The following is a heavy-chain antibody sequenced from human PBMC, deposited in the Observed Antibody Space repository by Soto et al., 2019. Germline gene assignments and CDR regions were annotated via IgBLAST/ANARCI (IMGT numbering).Heavy chain of an antibody. CDR2: IYYTGST. CDR3: ASDHHSYYDTSGYYPYFDF. CDR1: GGSVNTAPYH. V-gene: IGHV4-61*01. Sequence: SETLSLTCTVSGGSVNTAPYHWSWIRQSPRNGLEWIGNIYYTGSTNYNPSFESRVAISLDTSNNQFSLRLTSLTAADTAVYFCASDHHSYYDTSGYYPYFDFWGQGTLVTVSS. D-gene: IGHD3-22*01. J-gene: IGHJ4*02.